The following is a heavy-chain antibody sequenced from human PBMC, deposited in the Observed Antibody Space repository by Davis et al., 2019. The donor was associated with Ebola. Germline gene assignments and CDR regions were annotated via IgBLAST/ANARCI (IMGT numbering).Heavy chain of an antibody. V-gene: IGHV1-3*01. D-gene: IGHD3-9*01. Sequence: AASVKVSCKASRYTFTSYAMHWVRQAPGQRLEWMGWINAGNGNTKYSQKFQGRVTITRDTSASTAYMELSSLRSEDTAVYYCARLPYYDILTGYHNWFDPWGQGTLVTVSS. J-gene: IGHJ5*02. CDR3: ARLPYYDILTGYHNWFDP. CDR2: INAGNGNT. CDR1: RYTFTSYA.